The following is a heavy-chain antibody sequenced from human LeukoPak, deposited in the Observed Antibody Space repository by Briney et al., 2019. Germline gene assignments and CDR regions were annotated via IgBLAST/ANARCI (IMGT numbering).Heavy chain of an antibody. V-gene: IGHV4-39*07. J-gene: IGHJ3*02. CDR3: ARAQPAQYCNTTSCYAAFDI. Sequence: SETLSLTCTVSGGSISSSSYYWGWIRQPPGKGLEWIGSIYYSGSTYYNPSLKSRVTISVDTSKNQFSLKLSSVTAADTAVYYCARAQPAQYCNTTSCYAAFDIWGQGTMVTVSS. CDR1: GGSISSSSYY. CDR2: IYYSGST. D-gene: IGHD2-2*01.